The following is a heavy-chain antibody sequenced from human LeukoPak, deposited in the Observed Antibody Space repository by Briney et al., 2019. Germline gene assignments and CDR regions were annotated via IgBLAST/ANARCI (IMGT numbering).Heavy chain of an antibody. D-gene: IGHD3-22*01. CDR2: ISSSGSTI. CDR1: GFTFSSYE. CDR3: ARDTYYYDSSGYPYYYMDV. V-gene: IGHV3-48*03. Sequence: PGGSLRLSCAASGFTFSSYEMNWVRQAPGKGLEWVSYISSSGSTIYYADSVKGRFTISRDNAKNSLYLQMNSLRAEDTAVYYCARDTYYYDSSGYPYYYMDVWGKGTTVTISS. J-gene: IGHJ6*03.